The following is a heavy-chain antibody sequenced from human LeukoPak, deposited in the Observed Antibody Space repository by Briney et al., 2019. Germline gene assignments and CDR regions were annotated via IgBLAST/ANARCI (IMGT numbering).Heavy chain of an antibody. D-gene: IGHD2-15*01. CDR1: GGSISSYY. CDR3: AREVLGYCSGGSCYSAVDWYFDL. CDR2: IYYSGST. Sequence: SETLSLTCTVSGGSISSYYWSWVRQPPGKGLEWIGYIYYSGSTNYNPSLKSRVTISVDTSKNQFSLKLSSVTAADTAVYYCAREVLGYCSGGSCYSAVDWYFDLWGRGTLVTVSS. J-gene: IGHJ2*01. V-gene: IGHV4-59*01.